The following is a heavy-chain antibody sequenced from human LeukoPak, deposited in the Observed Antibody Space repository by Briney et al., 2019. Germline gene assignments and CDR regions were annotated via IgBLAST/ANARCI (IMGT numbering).Heavy chain of an antibody. J-gene: IGHJ4*02. CDR1: GGTFTSYD. Sequence: ASVKVSCKASGGTFTSYDINWVRQATGQGLEWMGWMNPNSGNTGYAQKFQGRVTMTRNTSISTAYMELSSLRSEDTAVYYCAREVVGADNYFDYWGQGTLVTVSS. CDR2: MNPNSGNT. V-gene: IGHV1-8*01. CDR3: AREVVGADNYFDY. D-gene: IGHD1-26*01.